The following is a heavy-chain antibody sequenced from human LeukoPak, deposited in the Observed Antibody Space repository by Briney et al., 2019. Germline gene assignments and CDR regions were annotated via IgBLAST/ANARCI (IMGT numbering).Heavy chain of an antibody. CDR2: ISWNSGSI. J-gene: IGHJ3*02. V-gene: IGHV3-9*01. CDR1: GFTFDDYA. Sequence: GGSLRLSCAASGFTFDDYAMHWVRQAPGKGLEWVSGISWNSGSIGYADSVKGRFTISRDNSKNTVYLQMNSLRAEDTAVYYCAKDFFYGGNPGGVFDMWGQGTMVTVSS. CDR3: AKDFFYGGNPGGVFDM. D-gene: IGHD4-23*01.